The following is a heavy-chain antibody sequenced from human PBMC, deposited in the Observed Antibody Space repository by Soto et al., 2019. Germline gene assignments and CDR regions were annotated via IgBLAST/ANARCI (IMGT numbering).Heavy chain of an antibody. V-gene: IGHV4-34*01. Sequence: SETLSLTCAVYGGSFSGYYWSWIRQPPGKGLEWIGEINHSGSTNYNPSLKSRVTISVDTSKNQFSLKLSSVTAADTAVYYCARESGSSSWYDGMDVWGQGTTVTVSS. CDR2: INHSGST. CDR1: GGSFSGYY. D-gene: IGHD6-13*01. J-gene: IGHJ6*02. CDR3: ARESGSSSWYDGMDV.